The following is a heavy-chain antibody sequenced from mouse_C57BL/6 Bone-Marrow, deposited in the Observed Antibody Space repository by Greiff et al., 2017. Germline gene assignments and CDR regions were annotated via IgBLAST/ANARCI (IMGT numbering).Heavy chain of an antibody. D-gene: IGHD1-1*01. CDR3: ASRSSWFAY. Sequence: QVQLQQSGPELVKPGASVKISCKASGYAFSSSWMNWVKQRPGKGLGWIGRIYPGDGDPNNNGKFKGKATLTADKSSSTAYMQLSSLTSEDSAVYFCASRSSWFAYWGQGTLVTVSA. J-gene: IGHJ3*01. V-gene: IGHV1-82*01. CDR1: GYAFSSSW. CDR2: IYPGDGDP.